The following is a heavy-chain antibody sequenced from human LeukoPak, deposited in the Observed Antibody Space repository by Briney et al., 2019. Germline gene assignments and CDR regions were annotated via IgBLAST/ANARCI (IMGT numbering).Heavy chain of an antibody. V-gene: IGHV1-69*05. Sequence: ASVKVSCKASGGTFSSYAISWVRQAPGQGLEWMGGIIPIFGTANYAQKFQGRVTITTDESTSTAYMELSSLRSEDTAVYYCASEGYSSSWGKRNWLDPWGQGTLVTVSS. D-gene: IGHD6-6*01. CDR3: ASEGYSSSWGKRNWLDP. CDR2: IIPIFGTA. J-gene: IGHJ5*02. CDR1: GGTFSSYA.